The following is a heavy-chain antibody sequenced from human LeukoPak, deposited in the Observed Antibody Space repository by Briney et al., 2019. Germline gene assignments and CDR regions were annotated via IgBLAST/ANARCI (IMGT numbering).Heavy chain of an antibody. CDR1: GFTFSSYG. Sequence: PGGSLRLSCAASGFTFSSYGMHWVRQAPGKGLEWVAFIRYDGSNKYYADSVKGRFTISRDNSKNTLYLQMNSLRAEDTAVYYCAKEGTYSVVVFDYWGQGTLVTVSS. V-gene: IGHV3-30*02. D-gene: IGHD3-22*01. CDR2: IRYDGSNK. CDR3: AKEGTYSVVVFDY. J-gene: IGHJ4*02.